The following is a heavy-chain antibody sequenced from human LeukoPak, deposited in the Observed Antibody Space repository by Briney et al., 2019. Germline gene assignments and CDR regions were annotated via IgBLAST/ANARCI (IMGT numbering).Heavy chain of an antibody. V-gene: IGHV1-18*01. D-gene: IGHD2-15*01. CDR2: INTHKGHT. CDR1: GYTLTNYN. CDR3: AREFGHCSGDSCFYFFDL. J-gene: IGHJ4*02. Sequence: ASVKVSCKASGYTLTNYNISWVRQAPGQGLEWVGWINTHKGHTNFLQKFQGRVTVTTDLSTNTPHMELRRLRSDDAAVYYCAREFGHCSGDSCFYFFDLWGQGSQVIVSS.